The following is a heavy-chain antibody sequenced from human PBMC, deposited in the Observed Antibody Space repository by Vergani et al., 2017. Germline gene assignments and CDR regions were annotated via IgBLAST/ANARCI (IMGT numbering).Heavy chain of an antibody. V-gene: IGHV4-61*02. Sequence: QLQLQESGPGLVKPSETLSLTCTVSGVSIGSNSYYWSWIRQPAGKGLEYIGRIFTTGNTNYNPSLKSRVTMSVDTSKDQFSLNLTSVTAADTAVYYCARGYYGRGDFWGQGTLVTVSS. CDR2: IFTTGNT. J-gene: IGHJ4*02. CDR3: ARGYYGRGDF. CDR1: GVSIGSNSYY. D-gene: IGHD3-10*01.